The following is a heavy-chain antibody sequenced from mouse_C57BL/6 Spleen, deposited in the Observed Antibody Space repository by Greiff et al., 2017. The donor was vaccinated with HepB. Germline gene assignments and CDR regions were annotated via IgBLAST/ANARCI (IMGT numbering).Heavy chain of an antibody. J-gene: IGHJ4*01. D-gene: IGHD2-2*01. V-gene: IGHV5-6*01. Sequence: VQLKESGGDLVKPGGSLKLSCAASGFTFSSYGMSWVRQTPDKRLEWVATISSGGSYTYYPDSVKGRFTISRDNAKNTLYLQMSSLRSEETAMYYAARMVTTTHYYAMDYWGQGTSVTVSS. CDR1: GFTFSSYG. CDR2: ISSGGSYT. CDR3: ARMVTTTHYYAMDY.